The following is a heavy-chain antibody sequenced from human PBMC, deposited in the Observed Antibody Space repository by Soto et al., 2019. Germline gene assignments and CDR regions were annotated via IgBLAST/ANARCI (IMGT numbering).Heavy chain of an antibody. V-gene: IGHV3-23*01. D-gene: IGHD2-15*01. J-gene: IGHJ4*02. CDR2: ISGSGGST. CDR1: GFTFSSYA. CDR3: AKGSGHCSGGSCYSGYFDY. Sequence: GGSLRLSCVASGFTFSSYAMSWVRQAPGKGLEWVSAISGSGGSTYYADSVKGRFTISRDNSKNTLYLQMNSLRAEDTAVYYCAKGSGHCSGGSCYSGYFDYWGQGTLVTVSS.